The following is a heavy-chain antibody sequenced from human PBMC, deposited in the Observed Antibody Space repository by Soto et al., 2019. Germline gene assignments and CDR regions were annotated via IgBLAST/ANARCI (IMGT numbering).Heavy chain of an antibody. CDR1: GYTFTIYD. V-gene: IGHV1-8*01. CDR2: MNPNIGNT. J-gene: IGHJ5*02. CDR3: ARGVKYGAYSRWFDP. D-gene: IGHD4-17*01. Sequence: ASVNVSCKAAGYTFTIYDINWVRQATGQGLEWMGWMNPNIGNTAYAQKFQGRVTMTRDTSISTAYMELSSLRSEDTAVYFCARGVKYGAYSRWFDPWGQGTLLTVSS.